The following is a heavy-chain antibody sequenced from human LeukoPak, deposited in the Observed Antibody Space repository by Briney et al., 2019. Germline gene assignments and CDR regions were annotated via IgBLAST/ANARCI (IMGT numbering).Heavy chain of an antibody. J-gene: IGHJ4*02. Sequence: PGRSLRLSCAASGFTFDDYAMHWVRQAPGKGLEWVSGISWNGGSIGYADSVKGRFTISRDNAKNSLYLQMNSLRAEDTALYYCAKGYYYDSSGSFDYWGQGALVTVSS. CDR1: GFTFDDYA. D-gene: IGHD3-22*01. CDR3: AKGYYYDSSGSFDY. V-gene: IGHV3-9*01. CDR2: ISWNGGSI.